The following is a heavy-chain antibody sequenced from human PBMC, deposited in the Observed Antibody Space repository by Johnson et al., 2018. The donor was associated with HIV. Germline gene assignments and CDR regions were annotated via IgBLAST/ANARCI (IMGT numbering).Heavy chain of an antibody. CDR2: IKSKTDGGTT. D-gene: IGHD3-16*01. V-gene: IGHV3-15*01. J-gene: IGHJ3*02. Sequence: VQLVESGGGLVKPGGSLRLSCAASGFTFSNAWMTWVRQAPGKGLEWVGRIKSKTDGGTTASAAPVNGRFTISRDDSKDTLYLKINSLKTEDTAVYYCTSEGAFYDAFDSWGQGAMVTVSS. CDR1: GFTFSNAW. CDR3: TSEGAFYDAFDS.